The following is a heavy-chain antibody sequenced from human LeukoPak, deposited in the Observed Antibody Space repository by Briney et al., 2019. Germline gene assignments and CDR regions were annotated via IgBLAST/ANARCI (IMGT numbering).Heavy chain of an antibody. Sequence: SQTLSLTCTVSGGSVRRGNYYWTWIRQPAGSGLEWIGRIYTGGTTDYNPSLRTRVTISVDASRNQFSLNLSSVTAADTAVYYCARWSGSVTARNYYYYMDVWGEGTTVTVSS. CDR3: ARWSGSVTARNYYYYMDV. J-gene: IGHJ6*03. CDR2: IYTGGTT. V-gene: IGHV4-61*02. D-gene: IGHD6-6*01. CDR1: GGSVRRGNYY.